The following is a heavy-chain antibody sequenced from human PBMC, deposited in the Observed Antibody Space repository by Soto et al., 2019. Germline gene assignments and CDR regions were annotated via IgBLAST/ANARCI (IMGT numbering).Heavy chain of an antibody. CDR2: INHSGST. J-gene: IGHJ4*02. D-gene: IGHD4-4*01. CDR1: GGSFSGYY. CDR3: ARGRDSNYAHYFDY. V-gene: IGHV4-34*01. Sequence: SETLSLTCAVYGGSFSGYYWSWIRQPPGKGLEWIGEINHSGSTNYNPSLNSRVTISVDTSKNQFSLKLSSVTAADTAVYYCARGRDSNYAHYFDYWGQGTLVTVSS.